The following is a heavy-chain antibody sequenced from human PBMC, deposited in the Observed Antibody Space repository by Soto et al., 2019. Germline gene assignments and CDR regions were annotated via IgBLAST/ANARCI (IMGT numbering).Heavy chain of an antibody. CDR2: ITRDGYNK. J-gene: IGHJ4*02. V-gene: IGHV3-30*04. Sequence: QVQLVESGGGVVQPGRSLRLSCAVSGFIFKNYALNWVRQAPGKGLEWVASITRDGYNKYYADSVKGRFTISRANSKNTLSLHMTALRVEDSSVYYCTKSSGGSSSVGMDYWGPGTLVTVSS. CDR3: TKSSGGSSSVGMDY. D-gene: IGHD6-6*01. CDR1: GFIFKNYA.